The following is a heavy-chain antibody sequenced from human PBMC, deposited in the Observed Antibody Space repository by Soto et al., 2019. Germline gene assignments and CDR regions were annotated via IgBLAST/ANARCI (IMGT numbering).Heavy chain of an antibody. J-gene: IGHJ4*02. V-gene: IGHV3-7*01. CDR2: IRQDGTQQ. Sequence: PGGSLRLSCAASGFSIGAYWMSWVRQAPGKGLEWVANIRQDGTQQFSVDSAKGRFTLSRDNADNSVHLQMNSLRVEDTGVYFCVRDRSRPVGMDYWGQGALVTVSS. CDR1: GFSIGAYW. D-gene: IGHD6-13*01. CDR3: VRDRSRPVGMDY.